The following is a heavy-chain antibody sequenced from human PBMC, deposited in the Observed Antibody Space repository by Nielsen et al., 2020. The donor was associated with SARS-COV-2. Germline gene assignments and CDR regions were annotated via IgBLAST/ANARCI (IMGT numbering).Heavy chain of an antibody. Sequence: GGPLRSPCAAPGSPFVDYARNWVRQAPGKGLEWFSGISWNSDSIGYADSVKGRFTISRENAKNSLYLQMNSLRAEDTALYYCAAYGDSLDYWGQGTLVTVSS. J-gene: IGHJ4*02. CDR1: GSPFVDYA. CDR3: AAYGDSLDY. D-gene: IGHD4-17*01. CDR2: ISWNSDSI. V-gene: IGHV3-9*01.